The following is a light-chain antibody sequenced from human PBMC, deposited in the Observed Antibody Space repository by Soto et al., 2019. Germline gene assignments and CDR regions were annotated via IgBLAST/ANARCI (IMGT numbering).Light chain of an antibody. J-gene: IGKJ5*01. CDR1: QSVFSTSKNRNP. CDR3: QQHKQWPST. CDR2: WXT. Sequence: VMPPFPDSLDVSLGERATLNYXSNQSVFSTSKNRNPLIWYQQDPGQTPNXXXAWXTTRDSGCPARLSGSGSGTEFPLPINSLQSNDSAVYYLQQHKQWPSTFGQVTRLDI. V-gene: IGKV4-1*01.